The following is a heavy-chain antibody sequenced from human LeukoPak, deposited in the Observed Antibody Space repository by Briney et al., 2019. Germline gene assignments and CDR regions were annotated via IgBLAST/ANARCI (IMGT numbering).Heavy chain of an antibody. CDR3: VRSRSYYFDY. D-gene: IGHD1-26*01. J-gene: IGHJ4*02. V-gene: IGHV3-20*04. CDR2: VDWSGGRT. CDR1: GFTFDDYG. Sequence: GGSLRLSCAASGFTFDDYGMSWVRQDPGRRLEWVSTVDWSGGRTSYADSVKGRFTISRDNAKNPLYLQMNSLRAEDTALYFCVRSRSYYFDYWGQGTLVTVSS.